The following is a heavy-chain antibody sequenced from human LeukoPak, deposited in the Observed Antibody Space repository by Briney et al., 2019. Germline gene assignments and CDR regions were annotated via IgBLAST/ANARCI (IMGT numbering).Heavy chain of an antibody. Sequence: GGSLRLSCAASGFTFSSYSMNWVRQAPGKGLEWVSSISSSSSYIYYADSVKGRFTISRDNIKNSLYLQMNSLRAEDTAVYYCARDSSDFWGGLYYGMDVWGQGTTVTVSS. CDR3: ARDSSDFWGGLYYGMDV. D-gene: IGHD3-3*01. J-gene: IGHJ6*02. CDR2: ISSSSSYI. V-gene: IGHV3-21*01. CDR1: GFTFSSYS.